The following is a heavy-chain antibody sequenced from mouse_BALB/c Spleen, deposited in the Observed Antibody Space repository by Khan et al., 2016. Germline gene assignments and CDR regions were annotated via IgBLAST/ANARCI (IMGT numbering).Heavy chain of an antibody. CDR3: AGYYGHFFDY. CDR2: ISYSGST. J-gene: IGHJ2*01. Sequence: EVQLQESGPSLVKPSQTLSLTCSVTGDSITSGYWNWIRKFPGNKLEYMGYISYSGSTYYNPSLKSRISITRYTSKSQYYLQLNSVTTDDTSTYYCAGYYGHFFDYWGQGTTLTVSS. V-gene: IGHV3-8*02. D-gene: IGHD1-1*02. CDR1: GDSITSGY.